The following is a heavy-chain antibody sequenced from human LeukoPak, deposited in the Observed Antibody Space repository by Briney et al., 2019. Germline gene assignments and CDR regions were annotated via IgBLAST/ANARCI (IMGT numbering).Heavy chain of an antibody. CDR1: GGSISSGNW. V-gene: IGHV4-4*02. CDR3: ARKGTTTGFDY. J-gene: IGHJ4*02. CDR2: IYHSGST. D-gene: IGHD1-1*01. Sequence: PSETLSLTCAVSGGSISSGNWWSWVRPPPGKGLEWIGEIYHSGSTNYNPSLKSRVTISVDKSNNQFSLKVTSVTAADTAVYYCARKGTTTGFDYWGQGTLATVSS.